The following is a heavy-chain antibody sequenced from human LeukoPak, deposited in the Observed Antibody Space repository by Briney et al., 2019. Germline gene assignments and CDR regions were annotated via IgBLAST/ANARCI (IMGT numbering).Heavy chain of an antibody. Sequence: SETLSLTCTVSRGSTTVYSWSWIRQPPGEGLERVGYFYDSGTTSYNPSLKSRVAMSVDTSKNNFSLRLTSVTAADTAVYYCARQDHPPDIQRSGIYYLDYWGQGALVTVSS. J-gene: IGHJ4*02. CDR3: ARQDHPPDIQRSGIYYLDY. V-gene: IGHV4-59*08. CDR1: RGSTTVYS. CDR2: FYDSGTT. D-gene: IGHD5-12*01.